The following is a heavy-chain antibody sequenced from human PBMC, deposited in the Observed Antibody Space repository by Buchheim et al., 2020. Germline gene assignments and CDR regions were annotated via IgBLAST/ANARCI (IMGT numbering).Heavy chain of an antibody. CDR3: TTLITWGNFDY. CDR2: IKGDGSST. CDR1: EFTFTSFW. Sequence: EVQLVESGGGLVQPGGSLRLSCVASEFTFTSFWMYWVRQAPGKGLVWVSRIKGDGSSTAYADSVTGRFTISRDNAKNTPYLQMNSLRTEDTAVYYCTTLITWGNFDYWGHGTL. V-gene: IGHV3-74*01. J-gene: IGHJ4*01. D-gene: IGHD3-16*01.